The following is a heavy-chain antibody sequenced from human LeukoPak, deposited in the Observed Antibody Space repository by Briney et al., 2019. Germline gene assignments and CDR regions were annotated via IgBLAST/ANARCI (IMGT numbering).Heavy chain of an antibody. D-gene: IGHD3-10*01. CDR1: GYTFTSYY. CDR3: ASLPYYYGSGSYYKAQDY. J-gene: IGHJ4*02. V-gene: IGHV1-46*03. CDR2: INPSGGST. Sequence: ASVKVSCKASGYTFTSYYMHWVRQAPGQGLEWMGIINPSGGSTSYAQKFQGRVTMTRDTSTSTVYMELTSLRSEDTAVYYCASLPYYYGSGSYYKAQDYWGQGTQVTVSS.